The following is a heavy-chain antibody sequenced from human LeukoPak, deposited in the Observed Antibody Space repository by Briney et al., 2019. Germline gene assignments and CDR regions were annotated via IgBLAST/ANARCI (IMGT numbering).Heavy chain of an antibody. Sequence: GGSLRLSCAASGFTLSYYWMHWVRQGPGKGLVWVSTLNGDGSSTNYADSVKGRFTISRDNAKNTLYLEMNSLRVEDTAVYYCARDPRNKGFDPWGQGTLVTVSS. J-gene: IGHJ5*02. CDR2: LNGDGSST. CDR3: ARDPRNKGFDP. CDR1: GFTLSYYW. D-gene: IGHD1/OR15-1a*01. V-gene: IGHV3-74*01.